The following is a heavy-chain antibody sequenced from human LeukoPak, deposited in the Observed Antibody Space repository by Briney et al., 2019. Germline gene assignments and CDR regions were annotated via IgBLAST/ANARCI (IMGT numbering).Heavy chain of an antibody. V-gene: IGHV1-69*05. CDR2: IIPIFGTV. CDR1: GGTFSSYA. D-gene: IGHD6-13*01. CDR3: AARTSSWPTYYYYYMDV. Sequence: ASVKVSCKASGGTFSSYAISWVRQAPGQGLEWMGGIIPIFGTVNYAQKFQGRVTITTDESTSTAYMELSSLRSEDTAVYYCAARTSSWPTYYYYYMDVWGKGTTVTVSS. J-gene: IGHJ6*03.